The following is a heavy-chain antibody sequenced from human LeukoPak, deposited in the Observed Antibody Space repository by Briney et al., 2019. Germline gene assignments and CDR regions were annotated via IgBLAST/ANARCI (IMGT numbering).Heavy chain of an antibody. V-gene: IGHV3-48*03. CDR1: EFTFSSYE. D-gene: IGHD6-6*01. Sequence: GGSLRLSCAASEFTFSSYEMSWVRQAPGKGLECVSYISSSGSTIYYADSVKGRFTISRDNAKNSLYLQMNSLRAEDTAVYYCARDRQYFDYWGQGTLVTVSS. CDR3: ARDRQYFDY. CDR2: ISSSGSTI. J-gene: IGHJ4*02.